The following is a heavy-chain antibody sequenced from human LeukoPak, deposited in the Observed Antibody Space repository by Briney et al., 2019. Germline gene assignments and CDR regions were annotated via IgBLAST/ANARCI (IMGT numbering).Heavy chain of an antibody. Sequence: PSETLSLTCAVSGGSFSDYCWTWIRQPPGKGLEWIGYIYSSGSTNFNPSLKSRVTISVDTSKNQFSLKLSSVTAADTAVYYCARGVYIAAAQYGYWGQGTLVTVSS. V-gene: IGHV4-59*01. D-gene: IGHD6-13*01. CDR1: GGSFSDYC. CDR3: ARGVYIAAAQYGY. J-gene: IGHJ4*02. CDR2: IYSSGST.